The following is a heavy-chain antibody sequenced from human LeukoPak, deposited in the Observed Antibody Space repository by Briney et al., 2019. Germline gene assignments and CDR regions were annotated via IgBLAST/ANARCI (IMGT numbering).Heavy chain of an antibody. V-gene: IGHV3-21*01. D-gene: IGHD2-2*02. CDR3: AKDGRRYCSSTSCYTYDY. J-gene: IGHJ4*02. CDR1: GFTFSSYS. CDR2: ISSSSSYI. Sequence: GGSLRLSCAASGFTFSSYSMNWVRQAPGKGLEWVSSISSSSSYIYYADSVKGRFTISRDNSKNTLYLQMNSLRAEDTAVYYCAKDGRRYCSSTSCYTYDYWGQGTLVTVSS.